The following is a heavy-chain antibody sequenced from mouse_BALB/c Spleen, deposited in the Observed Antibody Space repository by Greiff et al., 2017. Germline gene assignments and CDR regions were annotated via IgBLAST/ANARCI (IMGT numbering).Heavy chain of an antibody. J-gene: IGHJ3*01. V-gene: IGHV5-12-1*01. CDR3: ARQDYYGSSYDWFAY. CDR2: ISSGGGST. Sequence: DVHLVESGGGLVKPGGSLKLSCAASGFAFSSYDMSWVRQTPEKRLEWVAYISSGGGSTYYPDTVKGRFTIARDNAKNTLYLQISSLKSEDTAMYYCARQDYYGSSYDWFAYWGQGTLVTVSA. CDR1: GFAFSSYD. D-gene: IGHD1-1*01.